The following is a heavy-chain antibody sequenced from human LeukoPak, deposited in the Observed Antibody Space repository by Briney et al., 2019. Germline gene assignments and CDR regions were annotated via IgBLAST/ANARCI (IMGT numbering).Heavy chain of an antibody. V-gene: IGHV3-74*01. D-gene: IGHD6-6*01. CDR3: ARPGSGSSLDNWFDP. J-gene: IGHJ5*02. CDR1: GFTFSSYW. CDR2: INSDGSST. Sequence: GGSLRLSCAASGFTFSSYWMHWVRQAPGKGLVWVSRINSDGSSTSYADSVKGRFTISRDNAKDTLYLQMNSLRAEDTAVYYCARPGSGSSLDNWFDPWGQGTLVTVSS.